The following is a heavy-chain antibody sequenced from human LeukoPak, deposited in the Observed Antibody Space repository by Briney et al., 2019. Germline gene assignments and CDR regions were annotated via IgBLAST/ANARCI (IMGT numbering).Heavy chain of an antibody. CDR2: IIPILGIA. D-gene: IGHD4-17*01. V-gene: IGHV1-69*02. CDR1: GGTFSSYT. J-gene: IGHJ4*02. CDR3: ATQGTVTTADY. Sequence: SVKVSCKASGGTFSSYTISWVRQAPGQGLEWMGRIIPILGIANYAQKFQGRVTITADKSTSTAYIELSSLRSEDTAVYYCATQGTVTTADYWGQGTLVTVSS.